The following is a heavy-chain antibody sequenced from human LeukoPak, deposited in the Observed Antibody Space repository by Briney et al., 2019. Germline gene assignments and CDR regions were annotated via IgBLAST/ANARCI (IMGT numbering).Heavy chain of an antibody. Sequence: SVKVSCKASGGTFSSYAISWVRQAPGQGLEWMGGIIPIFGTANYAQKFQGRVTITADKSTSTAYMELSSLRSEDTAVYYCARDRYCSSTSCYQGFDPWGQGTLVTVSS. J-gene: IGHJ5*02. CDR1: GGTFSSYA. D-gene: IGHD2-2*01. V-gene: IGHV1-69*06. CDR2: IIPIFGTA. CDR3: ARDRYCSSTSCYQGFDP.